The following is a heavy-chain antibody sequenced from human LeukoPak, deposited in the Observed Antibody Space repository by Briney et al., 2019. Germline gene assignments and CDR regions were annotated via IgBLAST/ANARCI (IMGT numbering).Heavy chain of an antibody. D-gene: IGHD5-12*01. Sequence: SETLSLTCTVSGYSISSGYYWGWIRQPPGKGLEWIGSIYHSGSTYYNPSLKSRVTISVDTSKNQLSLKLSSVTAADTAVYYCARPTVSYSGYVFRSWGQGTLVTVSS. V-gene: IGHV4-38-2*02. CDR3: ARPTVSYSGYVFRS. J-gene: IGHJ4*02. CDR2: IYHSGST. CDR1: GYSISSGYY.